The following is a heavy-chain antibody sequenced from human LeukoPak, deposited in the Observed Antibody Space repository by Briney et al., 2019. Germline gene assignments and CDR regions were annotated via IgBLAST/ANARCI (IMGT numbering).Heavy chain of an antibody. D-gene: IGHD4-17*01. CDR2: IIPILGIA. CDR1: GGTFSSYA. V-gene: IGHV1-69*04. CDR3: ARGYGDYVNAFDI. J-gene: IGHJ3*02. Sequence: SVKVSCKASGGTFSSYAISWVRQAPGQGLEWMGRIIPILGIANYAQKFQGRVTITADKSTSTAYMELSSLRSEDTAVYYCARGYGDYVNAFDIWGQGTMVTVSS.